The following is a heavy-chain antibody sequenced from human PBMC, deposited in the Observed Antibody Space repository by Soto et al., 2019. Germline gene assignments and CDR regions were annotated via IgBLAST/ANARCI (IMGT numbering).Heavy chain of an antibody. CDR2: ISGDGTTI. Sequence: GGSLGLSCAASGFTFSDYYMTWIRQPPGKGLEWVSYISGDGTTIHYAESVKGRFTVSRDNARNSLYLQMNSLRAEDTAFYYCANDPYYYASENWGQGTLVTVSS. D-gene: IGHD3-10*01. CDR3: ANDPYYYASEN. J-gene: IGHJ4*02. CDR1: GFTFSDYY. V-gene: IGHV3-11*01.